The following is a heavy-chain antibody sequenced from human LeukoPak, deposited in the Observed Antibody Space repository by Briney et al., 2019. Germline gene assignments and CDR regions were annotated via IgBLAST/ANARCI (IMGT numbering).Heavy chain of an antibody. V-gene: IGHV4-59*08. J-gene: IGHJ4*02. CDR3: ARSGGYDYVILFDY. CDR1: GGSISSYY. Sequence: PSETLSLTCTVSGGSISSYYWSWIRQPPGKGLEWIGYIYYSGSTNYNPSLKSRVTISVDTSKNQFSLKLSSVTAADTAVYYCARSGGYDYVILFDYWGQGTLVTVSS. D-gene: IGHD5-12*01. CDR2: IYYSGST.